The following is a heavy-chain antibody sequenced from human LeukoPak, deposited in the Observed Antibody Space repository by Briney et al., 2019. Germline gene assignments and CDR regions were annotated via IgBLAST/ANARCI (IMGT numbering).Heavy chain of an antibody. Sequence: ASVTVSLTSSVYTFTYYYIHWVRQAPGQGLEGMGWISPSTGGTNYAQNFQGRVTMTRDTSISTAYMELSGLRSDDTALYFCARNYGRTSRYFDYWGQGPLVTVSS. CDR3: ARNYGRTSRYFDY. CDR2: ISPSTGGT. V-gene: IGHV1-2*02. J-gene: IGHJ4*02. D-gene: IGHD4-23*01. CDR1: VYTFTYYY.